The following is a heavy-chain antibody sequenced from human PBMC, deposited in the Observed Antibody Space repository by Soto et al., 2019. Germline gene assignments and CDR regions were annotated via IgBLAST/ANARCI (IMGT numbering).Heavy chain of an antibody. J-gene: IGHJ4*02. V-gene: IGHV1-8*01. D-gene: IGHD1-26*01. CDR1: GYSFTSLD. CDR2: MQPSTGRT. CDR3: ARGVSAGVDY. Sequence: ASVKVSCKASGYSFTSLDINWVRQTAGQGLEWMGWMQPSTGRTGYAQKFQGRVTMTRDTSINTAYMELTTLTSDDTAFYYCARGVSAGVDYWGQGTLVTVPQ.